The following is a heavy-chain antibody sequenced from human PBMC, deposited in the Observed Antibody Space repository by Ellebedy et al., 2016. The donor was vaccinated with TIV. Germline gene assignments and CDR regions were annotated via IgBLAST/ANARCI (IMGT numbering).Heavy chain of an antibody. V-gene: IGHV1-18*01. Sequence: AASVKVSCKSSGYSFSTFGITWVRQAPGQGLEWMGWVSPYSGKTNYGENFRDRVSMTTDTSTTTAYMELRSLTSDDTAIYYCARDCPNLTGGWWCPQESYFGMDVWGQGTTVTVSS. D-gene: IGHD2-8*02. CDR1: GYSFSTFG. J-gene: IGHJ6*02. CDR3: ARDCPNLTGGWWCPQESYFGMDV. CDR2: VSPYSGKT.